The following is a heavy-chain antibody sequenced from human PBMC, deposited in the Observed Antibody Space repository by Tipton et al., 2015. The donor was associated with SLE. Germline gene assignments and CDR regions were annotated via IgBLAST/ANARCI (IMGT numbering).Heavy chain of an antibody. J-gene: IGHJ1*01. CDR2: IYHDGST. D-gene: IGHD1-14*01. CDR3: ARRGLIPAPL. V-gene: IGHV4-39*01. CDR1: GASITNNDYY. Sequence: GSLRLSCTVSGASITNNDYYWGWFRQPPGKGLEWIGSIYHDGSTYYNPSLKSRVTISRDASKKQFPLRVTSVTAADTAVYSCARRGLIPAPLWGQGTLLTVSS.